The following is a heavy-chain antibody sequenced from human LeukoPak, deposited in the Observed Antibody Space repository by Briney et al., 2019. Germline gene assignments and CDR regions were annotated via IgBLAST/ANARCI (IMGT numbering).Heavy chain of an antibody. D-gene: IGHD1-14*01. J-gene: IGHJ4*02. CDR2: ISGSGGST. CDR1: GFTFSSYA. CDR3: AKDRTYTDFDY. V-gene: IGHV3-23*01. Sequence: PGGSLRLSCASPGFTFSSYAMSGVGQAPAKGLEWDSAISGSGGSTYCRVSVKGRFTITRDNSKITLYLQMNSLRAEDTAVYYCAKDRTYTDFDYWGQGTLVTVSS.